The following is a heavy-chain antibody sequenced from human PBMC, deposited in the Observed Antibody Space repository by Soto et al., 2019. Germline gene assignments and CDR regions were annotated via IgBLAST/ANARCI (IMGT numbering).Heavy chain of an antibody. CDR2: ISSSSSDT. CDR3: ARDGWFGERKWGLNV. D-gene: IGHD3-10*01. J-gene: IGHJ6*02. V-gene: IGHV3-11*05. CDR1: GFSFSDYD. Sequence: QVQLVESGGGLVKPGGSLRLSCAASGFSFSDYDMTWIRQAAGQGLECLSYISSSSSDTYYADSVKGRFTISRDNVKKAVYLQMNSLRVEDTAVYYGARDGWFGERKWGLNVWGQGTTVTVSS.